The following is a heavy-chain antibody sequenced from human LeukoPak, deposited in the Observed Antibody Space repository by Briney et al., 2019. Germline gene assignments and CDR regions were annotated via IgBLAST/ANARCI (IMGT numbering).Heavy chain of an antibody. Sequence: GGSLRLSCAASGFTLSNYAMHWVRQAPGKGLEWVANVNQGGTEKYYVDSVKGRFTISRDNAENSLYLQMNSLRAEDTAVYYCAREHYFYYMDGWGKGTTVTVSS. CDR1: GFTLSNYA. V-gene: IGHV3-7*01. CDR2: VNQGGTEK. CDR3: AREHYFYYMDG. J-gene: IGHJ6*03.